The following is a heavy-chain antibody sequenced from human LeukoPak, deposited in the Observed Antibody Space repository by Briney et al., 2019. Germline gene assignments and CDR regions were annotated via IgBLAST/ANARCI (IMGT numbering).Heavy chain of an antibody. V-gene: IGHV4-59*01. CDR1: GVSFSGSH. Sequence: SETLSLTCTVSGVSFSGSHWSWVRQPPAKGVEWIGYIYYSGITHYNPSLKSRVTISVDTYKNQISLKLRSVTAGDAAVYYCARDRLTAAGKRYYYYGMDVWGQGTTVAVSS. CDR2: IYYSGIT. J-gene: IGHJ6*02. CDR3: ARDRLTAAGKRYYYYGMDV. D-gene: IGHD6-13*01.